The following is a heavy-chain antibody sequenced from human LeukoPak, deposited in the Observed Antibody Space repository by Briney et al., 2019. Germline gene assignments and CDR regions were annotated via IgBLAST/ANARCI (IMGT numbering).Heavy chain of an antibody. J-gene: IGHJ4*02. CDR2: ISAYNGNT. Sequence: ASVKVSCKASGYTFTSYGISWVRQAPGQGLEWMGWISAYNGNTNYAQKLQGRVTMTTDTSTSTAYMELRSLRSDDTAVHYCARDEGRYYVSGSYFGDRNFDYWGQGTLVTVSS. CDR1: GYTFTSYG. D-gene: IGHD3-10*01. V-gene: IGHV1-18*01. CDR3: ARDEGRYYVSGSYFGDRNFDY.